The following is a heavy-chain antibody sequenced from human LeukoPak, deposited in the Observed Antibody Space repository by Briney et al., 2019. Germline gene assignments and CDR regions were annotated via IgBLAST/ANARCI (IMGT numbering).Heavy chain of an antibody. J-gene: IGHJ4*02. CDR2: IYYSGST. Sequence: PSETLSLTCTVSGGSISSSSYYWGWIRQPPGKGLKWIGSIYYSGSTYYNPSLKSRVTISVDTSKNQFSLKLSSVTAADTAVYYCARHSYYYDSSGYYLDYWGQGTLVTVSS. D-gene: IGHD3-22*01. CDR3: ARHSYYYDSSGYYLDY. CDR1: GGSISSSSYY. V-gene: IGHV4-39*01.